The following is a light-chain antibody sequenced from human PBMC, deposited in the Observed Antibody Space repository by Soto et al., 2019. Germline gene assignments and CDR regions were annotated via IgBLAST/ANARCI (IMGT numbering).Light chain of an antibody. J-gene: IGLJ1*01. CDR3: AAWADSLNV. CDR1: SSNIGSNT. CDR2: SNN. V-gene: IGLV1-44*01. Sequence: SVLTQPPSASGTPEQRVTISCSGSSSNIGSNTVNWYHQLPATAPNLLIYSNNQRPSEVPDQSAGSKSGTSASLAISGLQSEDEADYYCAAWADSLNVFVTGTTLPVL.